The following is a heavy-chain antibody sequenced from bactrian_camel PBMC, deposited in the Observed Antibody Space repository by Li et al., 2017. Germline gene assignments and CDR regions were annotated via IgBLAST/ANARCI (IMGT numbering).Heavy chain of an antibody. J-gene: IGHJ4*01. CDR2: INSGGERI. V-gene: IGHV3S40*01. Sequence: VQLVESGGALVQPGGSLRLSCETSGFTFSRYYMSWVRQAPGRGLEWVSGINSGGERIFYADSVKGRFTISRDNAKNTVYLQMNSLKPEDTNVYYCAAEASSDYWGQATQVTVS. CDR3: AAEASSDY. CDR1: GFTFSRYY.